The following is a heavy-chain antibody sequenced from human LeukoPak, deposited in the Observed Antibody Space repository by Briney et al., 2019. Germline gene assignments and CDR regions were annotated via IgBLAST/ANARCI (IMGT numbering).Heavy chain of an antibody. Sequence: PGGSLRLSCAASGFIFSSYAMSWVRQAPGKGLEWVSGISGSGGSTYYAGSVKGRFTISRDNSKNTLYLQMNSLRAEDTAVYYCAKGMGGSYSWYYFDYWGQGTLVTVSS. CDR1: GFIFSSYA. J-gene: IGHJ4*02. D-gene: IGHD1-26*01. CDR2: ISGSGGST. CDR3: AKGMGGSYSWYYFDY. V-gene: IGHV3-23*01.